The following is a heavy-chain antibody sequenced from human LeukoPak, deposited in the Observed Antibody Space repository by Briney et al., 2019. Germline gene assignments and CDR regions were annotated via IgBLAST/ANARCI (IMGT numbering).Heavy chain of an antibody. Sequence: GGSLRLSCAASGFTFSSYAMSWVRQAPGKGLKWVSAISGSGGSTYYADSVKGRFTISRDNSKNTLYLQMNSLRAEDTAVYYCAKKRLTLRVPAAVFRVPDDYWGQGTLVTVSS. J-gene: IGHJ4*02. CDR1: GFTFSSYA. V-gene: IGHV3-23*01. CDR3: AKKRLTLRVPAAVFRVPDDY. D-gene: IGHD2-2*01. CDR2: ISGSGGST.